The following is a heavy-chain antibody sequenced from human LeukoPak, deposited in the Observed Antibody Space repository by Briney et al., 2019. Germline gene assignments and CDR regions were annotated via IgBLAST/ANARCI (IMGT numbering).Heavy chain of an antibody. CDR3: ARYRVITNDYFDS. Sequence: GGSLRLSCAASGFAVSSNEMSWVRQAPGKGLEWVSYISNSGNTIKEADSVKGRFTISRDNAQNSLFLQMKSLRAEDTAVYYCARYRVITNDYFDSWGQGTLVTVSS. V-gene: IGHV3-48*03. CDR2: ISNSGNTI. CDR1: GFAVSSNE. J-gene: IGHJ4*02. D-gene: IGHD3-16*01.